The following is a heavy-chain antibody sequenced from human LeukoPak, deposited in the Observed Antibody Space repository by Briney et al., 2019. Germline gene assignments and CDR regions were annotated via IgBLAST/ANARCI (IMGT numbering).Heavy chain of an antibody. J-gene: IGHJ6*03. CDR2: IYSGGST. CDR3: ARSSILEWLPYYYYYMDV. D-gene: IGHD3-3*01. Sequence: PGGSLRLSCAASGFTVSSNYMSWVRQAPGKGLEWVSVIYSGGSTYYADSVKGRFTISRDNAKNSLYLQMNSLRAEDTAVYYCARSSILEWLPYYYYYMDVWGKGTTVTVSS. CDR1: GFTVSSNY. V-gene: IGHV3-53*01.